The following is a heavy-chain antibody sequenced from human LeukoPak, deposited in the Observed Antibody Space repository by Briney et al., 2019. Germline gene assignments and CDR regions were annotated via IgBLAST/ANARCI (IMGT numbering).Heavy chain of an antibody. V-gene: IGHV3-23*01. CDR2: IRGSGGGT. CDR3: AKAGIGVVGYFDY. D-gene: IGHD6-19*01. Sequence: GGSLRLSCAASGFTFSSYAMSWVRQAPGKGLEWVSAIRGSGGGTYYADSVKGRFTISRDNSKNTLYLQMNSLRDEDTALYYCAKAGIGVVGYFDYWGQGTLV. J-gene: IGHJ4*02. CDR1: GFTFSSYA.